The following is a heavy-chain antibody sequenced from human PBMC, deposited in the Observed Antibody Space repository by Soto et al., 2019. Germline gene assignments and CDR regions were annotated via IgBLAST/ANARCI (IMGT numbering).Heavy chain of an antibody. D-gene: IGHD5-12*01. J-gene: IGHJ6*03. CDR3: ARESGGATATLDYYYFYMDV. CDR1: GDTFTDYY. CDR2: INPNSGVA. V-gene: IGHV1-2*04. Sequence: QVQLVQSGAEVKKPGASVTVSCRSSGDTFTDYYMHWVRQAPGQGLEWMGWINPNSGVAKYAQKVQGWVTMTRDTSIRTDYMQLSRLRSDDTAVYYCARESGGATATLDYYYFYMDVWGTGTTVTVSS.